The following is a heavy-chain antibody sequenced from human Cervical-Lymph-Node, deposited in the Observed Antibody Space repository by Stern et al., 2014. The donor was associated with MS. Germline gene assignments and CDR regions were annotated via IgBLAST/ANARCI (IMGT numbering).Heavy chain of an antibody. V-gene: IGHV4-61*02. CDR1: GGSISSGSYY. D-gene: IGHD3-9*01. Sequence: VQLEESGPGLVKPSQTLSLTCTVSGGSISSGSYYWSWIRQPAGKGLEWIGRIYTSGSTNYNPSLKSRVTISVDTSKNQFSLNLSSVTAADTAVYYCARDCRLRYFDNYGMDVWGQGTTVTVSS. J-gene: IGHJ6*02. CDR3: ARDCRLRYFDNYGMDV. CDR2: IYTSGST.